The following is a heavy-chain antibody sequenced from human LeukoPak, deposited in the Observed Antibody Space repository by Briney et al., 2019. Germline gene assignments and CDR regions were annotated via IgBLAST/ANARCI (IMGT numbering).Heavy chain of an antibody. CDR2: IRYDGSNK. J-gene: IGHJ4*02. CDR3: ARERFYGDYFDY. D-gene: IGHD4-17*01. CDR1: GFPFSSYW. V-gene: IGHV3-30*02. Sequence: GGSLRLSCAASGFPFSSYWVSWVRQAPGKGLEWVAFIRYDGSNKYYADSVKGRFTISRDNAKNSLYLQLNSLRAEDTAVYHCARERFYGDYFDYWGQGTLVTVSS.